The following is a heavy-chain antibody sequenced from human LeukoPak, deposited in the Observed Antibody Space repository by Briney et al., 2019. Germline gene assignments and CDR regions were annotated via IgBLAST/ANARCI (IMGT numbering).Heavy chain of an antibody. CDR1: GGSISSSSYY. D-gene: IGHD6-19*01. Sequence: SETLSLTCTVSGGSISSSSYYWGWIRQPPGKGLEWIGSIYYSGSTYYNPSLKSRLTISVDTSKNQFSLKLSSVTAADTAAYYCARHGSGWYLRDWGQGTLVTVSS. V-gene: IGHV4-39*01. CDR2: IYYSGST. CDR3: ARHGSGWYLRD. J-gene: IGHJ4*02.